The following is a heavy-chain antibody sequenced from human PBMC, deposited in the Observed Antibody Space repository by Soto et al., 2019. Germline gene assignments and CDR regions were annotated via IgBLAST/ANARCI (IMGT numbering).Heavy chain of an antibody. CDR1: GYSISSGYY. CDR2: IYHSGST. J-gene: IGHJ4*02. V-gene: IGHV4-38-2*01. Sequence: SETLSLTCAVSGYSISSGYYWGWIRQPPGKGLEWIGSIYHSGSTYYNPSLKSRVTISVDTSKNQFSLKLSSVTAADTAVYYCARVDGPYYFDYWGQGTLVTVSS. CDR3: ARVDGPYYFDY.